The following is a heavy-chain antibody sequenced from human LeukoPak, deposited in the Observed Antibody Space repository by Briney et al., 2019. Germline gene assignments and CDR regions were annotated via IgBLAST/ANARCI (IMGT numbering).Heavy chain of an antibody. CDR1: GFTFSSYW. CDR2: IKQDGSEK. J-gene: IGHJ6*02. Sequence: PGGSLRLSCAASGFTFSSYWMSWVRQAPGKGLEWVANIKQDGSEKYYVDSVKGRFTISRDNAKNSLYLQMNSLRAEDTAVYYCARDPSSPEYGYYYGMDVWGQGTTVTVSS. D-gene: IGHD2/OR15-2a*01. CDR3: ARDPSSPEYGYYYGMDV. V-gene: IGHV3-7*01.